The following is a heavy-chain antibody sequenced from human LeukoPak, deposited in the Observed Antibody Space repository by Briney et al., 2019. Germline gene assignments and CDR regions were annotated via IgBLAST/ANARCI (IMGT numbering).Heavy chain of an antibody. CDR2: ISAYNGNT. V-gene: IGHV1-18*01. CDR1: GYTFTSYG. CDR3: ARDLYDFWSGYYSTNNWFDP. Sequence: ASVKVSCKASGYTFTSYGISWVRQAPGQGLEWMGWISAYNGNTNHAQKLQGRVTMTTDTSTSTAYMELRSLRSDDTAVYYCARDLYDFWSGYYSTNNWFDPWGQGTLVTVSS. J-gene: IGHJ5*02. D-gene: IGHD3-3*01.